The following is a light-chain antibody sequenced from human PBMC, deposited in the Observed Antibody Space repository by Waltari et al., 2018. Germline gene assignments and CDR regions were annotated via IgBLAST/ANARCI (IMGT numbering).Light chain of an antibody. CDR1: LSNIASNP. J-gene: IGLJ3*02. CDR3: AGWDDRLNGPV. CDR2: GDN. Sequence: QSVLTQPPSASGTPGQRVTISCSGSLSNIASNPVNWYRQLPGTAPKLIIDGDNQRPSGVPDRVSGSKPGTSASQAISGLQSADEADYYCAGWDDRLNGPVFGGGTKLTDL. V-gene: IGLV1-44*01.